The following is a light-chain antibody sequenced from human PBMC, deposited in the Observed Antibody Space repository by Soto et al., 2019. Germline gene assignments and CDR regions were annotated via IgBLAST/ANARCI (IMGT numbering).Light chain of an antibody. J-gene: IGKJ1*01. Sequence: EVVLTQSPGTLSLSPGERATLSCRASQSVGSSYLAWYQQKPGQAPRVLIYGASTRATGVPARFSGRGSGTEFTLTISSLQSEDFAVYYCQQYHNWPPWTFGQGTKVDIK. CDR2: GAS. CDR1: QSVGSSY. CDR3: QQYHNWPPWT. V-gene: IGKV3-15*01.